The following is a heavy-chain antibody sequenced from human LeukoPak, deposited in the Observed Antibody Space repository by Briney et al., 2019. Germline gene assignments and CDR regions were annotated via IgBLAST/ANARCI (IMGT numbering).Heavy chain of an antibody. CDR3: ARAVSRVYYYYGMDV. Sequence: ASVTVSCKASGYTFTSYYMHWVRQAHAQGLEWMGWINPNSGGTNYAQKFQGRVTMTRDTSISTAYMELSRLRSDDTAVYYCARAVSRVYYYYGMDVWGQGTTVTVSS. CDR2: INPNSGGT. J-gene: IGHJ6*02. CDR1: GYTFTSYY. D-gene: IGHD2/OR15-2a*01. V-gene: IGHV1-2*02.